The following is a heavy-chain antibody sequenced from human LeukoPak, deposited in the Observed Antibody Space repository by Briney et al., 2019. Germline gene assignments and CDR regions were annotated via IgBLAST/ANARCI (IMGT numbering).Heavy chain of an antibody. CDR3: GRFSGGHQSPFVYAFDI. D-gene: IGHD3-10*01. J-gene: IGHJ3*02. CDR2: IYHSGST. Sequence: SETLSLTCAVSGGSVSSRNWWTWLRQPPGKGLEGIGEIYHSGSTNYNPSLKSRVTISVDKSKTQFSLRLNSVTAADTAVYYGGRFSGGHQSPFVYAFDIWGQGTMVNVSS. V-gene: IGHV4-4*02. CDR1: GGSVSSRNW.